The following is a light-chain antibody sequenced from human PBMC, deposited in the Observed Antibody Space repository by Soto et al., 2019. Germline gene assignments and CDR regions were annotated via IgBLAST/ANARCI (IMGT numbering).Light chain of an antibody. Sequence: EIVLTQSPATLSLSPGERATLSCRASQSVSSYLAWYQQKPGQAPRLLIYDTSTRATGIPARFSGSGSGTEFTLTISSLQPDDFATYYCQQYNDYWTFGQGTKVDIK. V-gene: IGKV3-15*01. CDR1: QSVSSY. CDR3: QQYNDYWT. J-gene: IGKJ1*01. CDR2: DTS.